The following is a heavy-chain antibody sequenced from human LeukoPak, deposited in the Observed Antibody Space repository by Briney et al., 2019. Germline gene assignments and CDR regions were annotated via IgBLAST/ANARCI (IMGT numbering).Heavy chain of an antibody. CDR3: ASYSRGWDYFDS. V-gene: IGHV3-7*05. J-gene: IGHJ4*02. CDR1: GFTFSSYW. Sequence: PGGSLRLSCAASGFTFSSYWMSWVRQAPGKGLEWVANTKQDGSEKYYVDSVKGRLTISRDNAKNSLYLQMNSLRAEDTAVYYCASYSRGWDYFDSWGQGTLVTVSS. D-gene: IGHD6-19*01. CDR2: TKQDGSEK.